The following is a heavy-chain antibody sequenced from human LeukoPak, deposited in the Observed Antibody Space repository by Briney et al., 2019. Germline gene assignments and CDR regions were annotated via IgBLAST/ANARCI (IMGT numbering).Heavy chain of an antibody. CDR3: AKGREGRGNVTPLLDY. V-gene: IGHV1-8*01. J-gene: IGHJ4*02. CDR2: INPNSGNT. CDR1: GYTFTSYD. Sequence: ASVKVSCKTSGYTFTSYDINWVRQAAGQGLEWMGWINPNSGNTGYAQKFQGRVTMTGNTSISTAYMQLSSLRSEDTAVYYCAKGREGRGNVTPLLDYWGQGTLVTVSS.